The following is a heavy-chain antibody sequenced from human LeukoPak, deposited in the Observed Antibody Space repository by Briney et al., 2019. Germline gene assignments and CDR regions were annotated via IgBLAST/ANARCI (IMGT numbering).Heavy chain of an antibody. D-gene: IGHD3-22*01. V-gene: IGHV1-2*02. Sequence: WASVKVSCEASGYTFTGYYMHWVRQAPGQGLEWMGWINPNSGGTNYAQKFQGRVTMTRDTSISTAYMELSRLRSDDTAVYYCASGGPLYYYDSSGYYSDYWGQGTLVTVSS. CDR3: ASGGPLYYYDSSGYYSDY. J-gene: IGHJ4*02. CDR2: INPNSGGT. CDR1: GYTFTGYY.